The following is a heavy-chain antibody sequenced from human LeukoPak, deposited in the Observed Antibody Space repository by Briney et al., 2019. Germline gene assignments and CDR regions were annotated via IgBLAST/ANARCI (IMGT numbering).Heavy chain of an antibody. D-gene: IGHD6-13*01. CDR3: AHHEGWGQQEEFFQN. J-gene: IGHJ1*01. CDR1: GFSLTTSEVG. V-gene: IGHV2-5*02. CDR2: VYWDDNK. Sequence: ESGPTLVKPTQTLTLTCTFSGFSLTTSEVGVGWIRQPPGKALEWLALVYWDDNKRYSPSLKSRLTITKDTSKNQVVLIMTNVGPVDTATYFCAHHEGWGQQEEFFQNWGQGTLVTVSP.